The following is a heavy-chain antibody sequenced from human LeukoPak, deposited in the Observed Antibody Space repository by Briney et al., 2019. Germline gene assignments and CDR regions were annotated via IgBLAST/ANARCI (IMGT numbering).Heavy chain of an antibody. V-gene: IGHV4-39*01. J-gene: IGHJ4*02. CDR1: GGSISSSSYY. Sequence: PSETLSLTCTVSGGSISSSSYYWGWIRQPPGKGLEWIGSIYYSGSTYYNPSLKSRVTISVDTSKNQFSLKLSSVTAADTAVYYCARQMLEYSSGSYFDYWGQGTLVTVSS. D-gene: IGHD6-19*01. CDR2: IYYSGST. CDR3: ARQMLEYSSGSYFDY.